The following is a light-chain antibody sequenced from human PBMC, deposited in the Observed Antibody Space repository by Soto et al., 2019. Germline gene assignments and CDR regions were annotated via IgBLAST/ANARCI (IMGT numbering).Light chain of an antibody. CDR1: SSDVGGYNY. CDR2: DVS. J-gene: IGLJ1*01. V-gene: IGLV2-14*01. Sequence: ALTQPASVSGSPGQSITISCTGTSSDVGGYNYVSWYQQHPGKAPKFMIYDVSNRPSGVSNRFSGSKSGNTASLTISGLQAEDEADYYCTSYTTSNTRQIVFGTGTKVTVL. CDR3: TSYTTSNTRQIV.